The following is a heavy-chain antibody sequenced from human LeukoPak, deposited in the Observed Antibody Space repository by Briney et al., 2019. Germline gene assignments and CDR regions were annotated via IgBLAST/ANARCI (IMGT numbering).Heavy chain of an antibody. CDR2: IGPGGTSI. CDR3: AKDFQYYDILTGYYTLYYYYYMDV. J-gene: IGHJ6*03. Sequence: GGSLRLSCAASGFTFSSYAMNWVRQAPGRGLEWVSYIGPGGTSIYYADSVKGRFTISRDNARNSLYLQMNSLRAEDTAVYYCAKDFQYYDILTGYYTLYYYYYMDVWGKGTTVTISS. CDR1: GFTFSSYA. V-gene: IGHV3-48*01. D-gene: IGHD3-9*01.